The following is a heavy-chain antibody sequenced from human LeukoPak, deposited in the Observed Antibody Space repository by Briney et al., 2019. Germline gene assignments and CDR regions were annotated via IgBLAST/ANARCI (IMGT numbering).Heavy chain of an antibody. CDR3: ARGRVVVLAATRTSLGS. V-gene: IGHV3-21*01. CDR2: ISARTNYI. J-gene: IGHJ5*02. Sequence: GSLKPPCSASGFNFSINNMNWVRPAPGEGPEWVPSISARTNYIYYADSVKGRFTISRDNAKNSLYLQMNSLTADDTAVYYCARGRVVVLAATRTSLGSWGQGTLVTVSS. D-gene: IGHD2-15*01. CDR1: GFNFSINN.